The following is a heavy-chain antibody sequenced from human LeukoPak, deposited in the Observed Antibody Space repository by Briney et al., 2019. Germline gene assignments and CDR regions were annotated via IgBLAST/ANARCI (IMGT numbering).Heavy chain of an antibody. CDR2: IYAGGST. CDR3: ARGQDSLTGLGTDDALDI. Sequence: GGSLRLSCAASGFNVSSNFFSWVRQAPGKGLEWVSIIYAGGSTYYADSVKGRFTDSRDNSKNTLYLHINSLRAEDTAVYYCARGQDSLTGLGTDDALDIWGQGTMVTVSS. J-gene: IGHJ3*02. D-gene: IGHD3-9*01. CDR1: GFNVSSNF. V-gene: IGHV3-53*01.